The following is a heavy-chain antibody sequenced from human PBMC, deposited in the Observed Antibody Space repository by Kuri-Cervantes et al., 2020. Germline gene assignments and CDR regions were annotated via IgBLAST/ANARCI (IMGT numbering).Heavy chain of an antibody. CDR2: INHSGST. D-gene: IGHD3-16*02. V-gene: IGHV4-34*01. Sequence: GSLRLSCAVYGGSFSDYYWSWIRQPPGKGLEWIGEINHSGSTNYNPSLKSRVTISVDTSKNQFSLKLSSVTAADTAVYYCARRSGVWGSYRYTDYYYYYMDVWGKGTTVTVSS. CDR1: GGSFSDYY. CDR3: ARRSGVWGSYRYTDYYYYYMDV. J-gene: IGHJ6*03.